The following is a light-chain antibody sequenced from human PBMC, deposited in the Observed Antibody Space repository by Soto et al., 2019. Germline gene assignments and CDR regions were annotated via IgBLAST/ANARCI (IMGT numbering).Light chain of an antibody. J-gene: IGKJ1*01. CDR2: GAS. V-gene: IGKV3-15*01. CDR3: QQYNNWPQT. CDR1: QSVSSN. Sequence: EIVMTQSPATLSVSPGERATLSCRASQSVSSNLAWYQQKPGQAPRLLIYGASTRATGIPARSSGSGSGTDFTLTISSLQSEDFAVYYCQQYNNWPQTFGQGTKVEIK.